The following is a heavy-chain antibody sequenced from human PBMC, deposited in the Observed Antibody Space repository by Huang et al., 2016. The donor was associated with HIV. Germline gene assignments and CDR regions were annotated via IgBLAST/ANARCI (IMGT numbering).Heavy chain of an antibody. CDR3: TRGSAYFYAFDI. Sequence: ESGGGSVQPGGSLRLSCAASTFAISNYWMHWVRQSPGKGLVWVSRINSDGSSTTYADSVKGRFTISRDNAKNTLSLQMNSLRAEDTAVYYCTRGSAYFYAFDIWDQGTMVTVSS. CDR2: INSDGSST. CDR1: TFAISNYW. D-gene: IGHD3-22*01. J-gene: IGHJ3*02. V-gene: IGHV3-74*01.